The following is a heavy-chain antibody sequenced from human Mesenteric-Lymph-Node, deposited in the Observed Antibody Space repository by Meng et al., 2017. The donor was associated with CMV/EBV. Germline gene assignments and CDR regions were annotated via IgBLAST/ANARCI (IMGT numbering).Heavy chain of an antibody. J-gene: IGHJ6*02. CDR3: ARASYSSSSLSRLGAPSPYYYGMDV. CDR2: IYYSGST. CDR1: GGSISSYY. V-gene: IGHV4-59*01. D-gene: IGHD6-6*01. Sequence: SETLSLTCTVSGGSISSYYWSWIRQPPGKGLEWIGYIYYSGSTNYNPSLKSRVTISVDTSKNQFSLKLSSVTAADTAVYYCARASYSSSSLSRLGAPSPYYYGMDVWGQGTTVTVSS.